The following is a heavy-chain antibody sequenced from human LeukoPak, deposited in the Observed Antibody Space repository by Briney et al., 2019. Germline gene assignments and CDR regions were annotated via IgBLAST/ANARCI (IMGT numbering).Heavy chain of an antibody. V-gene: IGHV3-43D*03. Sequence: GGSLRLSCAASGFTFDDYAMHWVRQAPGKGLEWVSLISWDGGSTYYADSVKGRFTISRDSSKNSLYLQMNSLRAEDTALYYCAKGSDILTGYLLDYWGQGTLVTVSS. CDR2: ISWDGGST. J-gene: IGHJ4*02. CDR1: GFTFDDYA. CDR3: AKGSDILTGYLLDY. D-gene: IGHD3-9*01.